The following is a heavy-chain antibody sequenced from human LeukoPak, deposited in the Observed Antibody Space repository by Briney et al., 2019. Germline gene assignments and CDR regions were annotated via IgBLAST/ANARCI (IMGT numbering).Heavy chain of an antibody. CDR3: AKGVVWDYYGSGSAVDAFDI. Sequence: GGSLRLSCAASGFTFSSYAMSWVSQAPGKGLEWVSAISGSGGSTYYADSVKGRFTISRDNSKNTLYLQMNSLRAEDTSVYYCAKGVVWDYYGSGSAVDAFDIWGQETMVTVSS. V-gene: IGHV3-23*01. J-gene: IGHJ3*02. D-gene: IGHD3-10*01. CDR2: ISGSGGST. CDR1: GFTFSSYA.